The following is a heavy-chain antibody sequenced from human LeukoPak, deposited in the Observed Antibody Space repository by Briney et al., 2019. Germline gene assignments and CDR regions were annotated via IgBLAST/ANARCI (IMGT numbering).Heavy chain of an antibody. CDR2: INHSGST. Sequence: SETLSLTCAVYGGSFSGYYWSWIRQPPGKGLEWIGEINHSGSTNYNPSLKSRVTISVDTSKNQFSLKLSSVTAADTAVYYCARHVRTVFSPNWFDPWGQGTLVTVSS. J-gene: IGHJ5*02. CDR1: GGSFSGYY. V-gene: IGHV4-34*01. D-gene: IGHD3-9*01. CDR3: ARHVRTVFSPNWFDP.